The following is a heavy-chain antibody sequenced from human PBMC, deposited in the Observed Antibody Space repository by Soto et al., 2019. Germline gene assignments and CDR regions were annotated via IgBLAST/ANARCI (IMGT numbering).Heavy chain of an antibody. V-gene: IGHV4-39*01. Sequence: QLQLQESGPGLVKPSETLSLTCTVSGGSISSSSYYWGWIRQPPGKGLEWIGSIYYSGSTYYNPSLKSLVTIAVDTSKNQFSLKLSSVTAADTAVYYCAISREYSYGTFFDYWGQGTPVTVSS. CDR1: GGSISSSSYY. CDR3: AISREYSYGTFFDY. CDR2: IYYSGST. D-gene: IGHD5-18*01. J-gene: IGHJ4*02.